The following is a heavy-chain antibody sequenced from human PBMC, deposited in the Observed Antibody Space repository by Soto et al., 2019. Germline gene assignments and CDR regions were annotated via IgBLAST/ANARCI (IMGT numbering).Heavy chain of an antibody. CDR2: ISYDGSNK. V-gene: IGHV3-30*18. J-gene: IGHJ6*02. D-gene: IGHD4-17*01. CDR1: GFTFSSYG. CDR3: AKDLGYGDYNYYYYGMDV. Sequence: GGSLRLSCAASGFTFSSYGMHWVRQAPGKGLEWVAVISYDGSNKYYADSVKGRFTISRDNSKNTLYLQMNSLRAEGTVVYYCAKDLGYGDYNYYYYGMDVWGQGTTVTVSS.